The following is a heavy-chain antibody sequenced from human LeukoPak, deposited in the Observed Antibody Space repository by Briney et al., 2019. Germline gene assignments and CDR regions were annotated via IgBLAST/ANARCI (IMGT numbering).Heavy chain of an antibody. CDR2: ISAYNGNT. V-gene: IGHV1-18*01. J-gene: IGHJ4*02. D-gene: IGHD6-19*01. CDR1: GYTGTSYG. CDR3: ATQSGWRFDY. Sequence: ASVQRSCTPSGYTGTSYGISRVQKSAGQGLEWMGWISAYNGNTNYAQKLQGRVTMTTDTSTSTAYMELRSLRSDDTAVYCCATQSGWRFDYWGQGTLVTVSS.